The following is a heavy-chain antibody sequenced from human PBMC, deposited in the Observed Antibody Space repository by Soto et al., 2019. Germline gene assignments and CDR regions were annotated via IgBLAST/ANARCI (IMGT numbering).Heavy chain of an antibody. CDR2: ILPLSGTP. D-gene: IGHD2-2*01. J-gene: IGHJ3*02. CDR3: AREGKYASSDAFDI. CDR1: EGTFSRCP. V-gene: IGHV1-69*06. Sequence: QVQLAQSGAEVKKPGSSVKVSCKASEGTFSRCPISWVRQAPGQGLEWMGGILPLSGTPNYGQKFQGRVPISADKSTSTVYMELSSLRSGDTAVYYCAREGKYASSDAFDIWGQGTMVTVAS.